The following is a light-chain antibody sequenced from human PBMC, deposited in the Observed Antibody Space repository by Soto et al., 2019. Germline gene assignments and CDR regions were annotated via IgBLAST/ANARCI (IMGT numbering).Light chain of an antibody. CDR1: KNDIGVYDF. V-gene: IGLV2-8*01. J-gene: IGLJ1*01. CDR2: EVV. CDR3: KSYAGSYTWV. Sequence: QSLMAQQPSASCSPGQSIPISCTGTKNDIGVYDFVSLYQHHPGKAPRLIIYEVVQRPSGVPDRLSGSKSGNTASLTVSGLQAADEADYFCKSYAGSYTWVFGSGTKVTVL.